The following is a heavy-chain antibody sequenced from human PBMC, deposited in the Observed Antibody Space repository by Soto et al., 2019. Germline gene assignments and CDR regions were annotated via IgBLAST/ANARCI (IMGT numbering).Heavy chain of an antibody. CDR2: ISENGGSRGGT. Sequence: EGHLLESGGGLVQPGGSLRLSCTASGCTFSNSAMIWVRQAPGQGLEWVASISENGGSRGGTYYADSVKGRFTISRNNSKSTLYLQVDSLTGADTAVYYCASAKAVVVAALGIWGQGTMVTVSS. J-gene: IGHJ3*02. CDR3: ASAKAVVVAALGI. V-gene: IGHV3-23*01. CDR1: GCTFSNSA. D-gene: IGHD2-21*01.